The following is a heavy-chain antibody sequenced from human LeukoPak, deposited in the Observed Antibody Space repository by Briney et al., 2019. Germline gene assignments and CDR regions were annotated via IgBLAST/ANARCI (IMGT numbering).Heavy chain of an antibody. CDR3: TTIFVEFVDY. V-gene: IGHV3-15*01. CDR2: TKSKTDGGTT. Sequence: PGGSLRLSCAASGFTFSNAWMSWVRQAPGKGLEWVGRTKSKTDGGTTDYAAPVKGRFTISRDDSKNTLYLQMNSLKTEDTAVYYCTTIFVEFVDYWGQGTLVTVSS. D-gene: IGHD3-3*01. J-gene: IGHJ4*02. CDR1: GFTFSNAW.